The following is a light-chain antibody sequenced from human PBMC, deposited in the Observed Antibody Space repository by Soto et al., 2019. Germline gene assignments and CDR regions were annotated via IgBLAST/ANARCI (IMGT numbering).Light chain of an antibody. CDR2: LNSDGSH. CDR3: QTWGTGIWV. Sequence: QLVLTQSPSASASLGASVKLTCTLSSGHSSYAIAWHQQQPEKGPRYLMKLNSDGSHSKGDGIPDRFSGSSSGAERYLTIXXXXXXXXADYYCQTWGTGIWVFGGGTKLTV. J-gene: IGLJ3*02. V-gene: IGLV4-69*01. CDR1: SGHSSYA.